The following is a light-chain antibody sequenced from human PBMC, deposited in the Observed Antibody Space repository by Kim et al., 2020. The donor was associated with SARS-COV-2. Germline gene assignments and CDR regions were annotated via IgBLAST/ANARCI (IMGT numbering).Light chain of an antibody. CDR2: AAS. Sequence: ASVGDRVTITCRASQSISSYLNWYQQKPGKAPKLLIYAASSLQSGVPSRFSGSGSGTDFTLTISSLQPVDFATYYCQQGYSSPFTFGGETKVDIK. CDR3: QQGYSSPFT. V-gene: IGKV1-39*01. J-gene: IGKJ4*01. CDR1: QSISSY.